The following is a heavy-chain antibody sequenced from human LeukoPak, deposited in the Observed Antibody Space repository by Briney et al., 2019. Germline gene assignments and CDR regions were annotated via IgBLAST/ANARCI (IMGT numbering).Heavy chain of an antibody. J-gene: IGHJ4*02. CDR1: GFTFSNAC. V-gene: IGHV3-15*06. CDR2: IKSKTDSDTT. CDR3: TTEYYYDSSGYRTFDY. Sequence: PAGSLRLSCAASGFTFSNACMSWVRQAPGKGLEWVGRIKSKTDSDTTNYPAPVTGTSAISTNNPKNTLYLQMNSLKTEDTAVYYCTTEYYYDSSGYRTFDYWGQGTLVTVSS. D-gene: IGHD3-22*01.